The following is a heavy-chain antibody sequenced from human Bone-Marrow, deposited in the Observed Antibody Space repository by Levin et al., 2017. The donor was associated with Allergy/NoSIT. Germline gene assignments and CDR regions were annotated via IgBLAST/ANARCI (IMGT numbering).Heavy chain of an antibody. J-gene: IGHJ4*02. Sequence: GGSLRLSCAASGFTFSNYAMNWVRQSPGKGLEWVSVIIASGSTTDYADSVKGRFTISRDNSKNTLYLQMNSLRAEDTAIYYCAREPPGTTDYWGQGTLVTVSS. CDR1: GFTFSNYA. V-gene: IGHV3-23*01. CDR2: IIASGSTT. D-gene: IGHD1-7*01. CDR3: AREPPGTTDY.